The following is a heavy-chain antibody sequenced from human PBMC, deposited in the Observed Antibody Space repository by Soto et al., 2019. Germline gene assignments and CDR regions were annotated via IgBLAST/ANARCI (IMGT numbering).Heavy chain of an antibody. Sequence: EVQLVQSGAEVKKPGESLKISCKGSGYSFTSYWIGWVRQMPGKGLEWMGIIYPGDSDTRYSPSFQGQVTISADKSISTDYLQWSSVEASDTAMYYCARHGARGGWWFAIPYGMDVWGQGTTVTVSS. CDR3: ARHGARGGWWFAIPYGMDV. J-gene: IGHJ6*02. CDR2: IYPGDSDT. CDR1: GYSFTSYW. V-gene: IGHV5-51*01. D-gene: IGHD2-15*01.